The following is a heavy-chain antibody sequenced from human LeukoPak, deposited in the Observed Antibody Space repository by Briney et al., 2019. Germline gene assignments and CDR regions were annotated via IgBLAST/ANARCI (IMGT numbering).Heavy chain of an antibody. CDR3: ARHESVDTAMVGFDY. V-gene: IGHV5-51*01. CDR2: IYPGDSDT. D-gene: IGHD5-18*01. J-gene: IGHJ4*02. CDR1: GYSFTSYW. Sequence: PGESLKISCKGSGYSFTSYWIGWVRPMPGKGLEWMGIIYPGDSDTRYSPSFQGQVTISADKSISTAYLQWSSLKASDTAMYYCARHESVDTAMVGFDYWGQGTLVTVSS.